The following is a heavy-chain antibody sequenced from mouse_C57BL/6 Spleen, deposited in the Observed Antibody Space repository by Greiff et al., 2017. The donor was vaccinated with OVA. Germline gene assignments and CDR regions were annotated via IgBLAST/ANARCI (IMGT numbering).Heavy chain of an antibody. D-gene: IGHD2-4*01. CDR1: GFTFSDYG. J-gene: IGHJ1*03. CDR2: ISSGSSTI. V-gene: IGHV5-17*01. CDR3: ARERRIWDYDRYFDV. Sequence: EVMLVESGGGLVKPGGSLKLSCAASGFTFSDYGMHWVRQAPEKGLEWVAYISSGSSTIYYADTVKGRFTISRDNAKNTLFLQMTSLRSEDTAMYYCARERRIWDYDRYFDVWGTGTTVTVSS.